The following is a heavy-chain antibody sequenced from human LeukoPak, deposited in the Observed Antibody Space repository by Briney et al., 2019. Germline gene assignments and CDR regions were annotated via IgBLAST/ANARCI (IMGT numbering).Heavy chain of an antibody. CDR2: ISSTNAI. CDR1: XXAFGIYA. J-gene: IGHJ4*02. D-gene: IGHD1-26*01. Sequence: GXSLRLXXXXSXXAFGIYALNWFRHTPGKGLEWLSYISSTNAIYYADSVKGRFTISRDNAKESLYLQMNSLRAEDTAVYYCARDDKWAFDYWGQGTLVTVSS. V-gene: IGHV3-69-1*02. CDR3: ARDDKWAFDY.